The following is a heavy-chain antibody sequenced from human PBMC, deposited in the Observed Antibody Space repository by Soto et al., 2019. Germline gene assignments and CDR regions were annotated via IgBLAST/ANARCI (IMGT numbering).Heavy chain of an antibody. J-gene: IGHJ4*02. V-gene: IGHV3-74*01. D-gene: IGHD3-10*01. CDR3: TRGPRPISTGTGAY. CDR2: IYNDGTYS. CDR1: GFIFKMYW. Sequence: GGALRLSCAASGFIFKMYWMHWVRQSPGKGLLCISRIYNDGTYSDYADSVRGRFTISRDNVNDTLYLQMNNLRAEDSGLYYCTRGPRPISTGTGAYWGQGTQVTVYS.